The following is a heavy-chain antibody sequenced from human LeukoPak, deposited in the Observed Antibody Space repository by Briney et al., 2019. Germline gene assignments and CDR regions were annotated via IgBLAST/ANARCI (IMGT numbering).Heavy chain of an antibody. J-gene: IGHJ4*02. CDR3: ARGREYSYAGLGEVLDY. V-gene: IGHV3-21*01. D-gene: IGHD5-18*01. CDR2: ISASSSYI. Sequence: PGGTLRLSCAASGFTFSSYNMNWVRQAPGKGLEWVSSISASSSYIYYADSVRGRFTISRDNAKNSLYLQMDSLRAEDTAVYYCARGREYSYAGLGEVLDYWGQGTLATVYS. CDR1: GFTFSSYN.